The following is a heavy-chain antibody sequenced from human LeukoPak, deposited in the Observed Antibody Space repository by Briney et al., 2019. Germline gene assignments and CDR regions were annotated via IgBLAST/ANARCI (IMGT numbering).Heavy chain of an antibody. CDR3: ARASYCSGGSCYSDF. CDR1: GYTLTRYS. Sequence: ASVKVSFKASGYTLTRYSISWVRQAPGQGLEWMGWISAYNGNTIYAQKVKGRVTMTTDTSTSTAYMELRSLKSDDTAVYYCARASYCSGGSCYSDFWGPGTLVTVSS. V-gene: IGHV1-18*01. D-gene: IGHD2-15*01. J-gene: IGHJ4*02. CDR2: ISAYNGNT.